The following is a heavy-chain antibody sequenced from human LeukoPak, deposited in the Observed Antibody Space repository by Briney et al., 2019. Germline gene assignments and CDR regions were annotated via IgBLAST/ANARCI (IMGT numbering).Heavy chain of an antibody. V-gene: IGHV3-23*01. D-gene: IGHD3-22*01. CDR2: ISGSGAST. J-gene: IGHJ4*02. CDR3: AKVGGSIYYDSSGYKYYFDH. CDR1: GFNFSTYA. Sequence: GGSLRLSCAASGFNFSTYAMSWVRQAPGKGLEWVSVISGSGASTYYADSVKGRFTISRDNSKNPLYLQMNSLRAEDTAVYYCAKVGGSIYYDSSGYKYYFDHWGQGTLVTVSS.